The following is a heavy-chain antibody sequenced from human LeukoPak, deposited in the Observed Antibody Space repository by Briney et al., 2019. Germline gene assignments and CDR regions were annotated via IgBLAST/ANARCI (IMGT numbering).Heavy chain of an antibody. D-gene: IGHD3-9*01. J-gene: IGHJ3*02. CDR3: ARGSGTYDILTGYYFAFDI. CDR2: IYSGGST. Sequence: GGSLRLSCAASEFSVGSNYMTWVRQAPGKGLEWVSLIYSGGSTYYADSVKGRFTISRDNSKNTLYLQMNSLRAEDTAVYYCARGSGTYDILTGYYFAFDIWGQGTMVTVSS. V-gene: IGHV3-66*01. CDR1: EFSVGSNY.